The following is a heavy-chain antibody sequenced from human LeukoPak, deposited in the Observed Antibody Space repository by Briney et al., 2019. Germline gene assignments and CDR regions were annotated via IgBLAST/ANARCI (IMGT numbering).Heavy chain of an antibody. Sequence: GGSLRLSCAASGFTFSIYWMHWVRQAPGKGLEWVAVISYDGSNKYYADSVKGRFTISRDNSKNTLYLQMNSLRAEDTAVYYCAIIQPTETYYYYYYMDVWGKGTTVTVSS. V-gene: IGHV3-30*03. CDR2: ISYDGSNK. D-gene: IGHD5-18*01. J-gene: IGHJ6*03. CDR3: AIIQPTETYYYYYYMDV. CDR1: GFTFSIYW.